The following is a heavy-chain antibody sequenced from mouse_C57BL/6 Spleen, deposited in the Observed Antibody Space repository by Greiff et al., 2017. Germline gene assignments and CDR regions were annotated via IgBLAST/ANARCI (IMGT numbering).Heavy chain of an antibody. CDR3: ARGNYYGEAMDY. D-gene: IGHD2-1*01. V-gene: IGHV1-55*01. CDR2: IYPGSGST. CDR1: GYTFTSYW. J-gene: IGHJ4*01. Sequence: VQLQQSGAELVKPGASVKMSCKASGYTFTSYWITWVKQRPGQGLEWIGDIYPGSGSTNYNEKFKSKATLTVDTSSSTAYMQLSSLTSEDSAVNNWARGNYYGEAMDYGVKEPQSPSPQ.